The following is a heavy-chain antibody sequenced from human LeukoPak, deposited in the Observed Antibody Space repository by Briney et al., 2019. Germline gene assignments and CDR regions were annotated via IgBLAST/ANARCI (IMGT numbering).Heavy chain of an antibody. V-gene: IGHV3-33*06. CDR1: GFTFSSYG. Sequence: GGSLRLSCAASGFTFSSYGMHWVRQAPGKGLEWVAVIWYDGSNKYYADSVKGRFTISRDNSKNTLYLQMNSLRAEDTAVYYCAKDSDGCNYWFDYWGQGTLVTVSS. J-gene: IGHJ4*02. CDR2: IWYDGSNK. CDR3: AKDSDGCNYWFDY. D-gene: IGHD5-24*01.